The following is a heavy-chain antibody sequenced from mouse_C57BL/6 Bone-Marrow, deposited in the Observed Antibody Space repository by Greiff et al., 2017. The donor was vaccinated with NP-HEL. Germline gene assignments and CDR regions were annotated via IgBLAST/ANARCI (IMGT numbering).Heavy chain of an antibody. CDR3: AGIYYDYEAWFAY. CDR1: GYTFTDYY. CDR2: INPYNGGT. V-gene: IGHV1-19*01. Sequence: EVKLVESGPVLVKPGASVKMSCKASGYTFTDYYMNWVKQSHGKSLEWIGVINPYNGGTSYNQKFKGKATLTVDKSSSTAYMELNSLTSEDSAVYYCAGIYYDYEAWFAYWGQGTLVTVSA. D-gene: IGHD2-4*01. J-gene: IGHJ3*01.